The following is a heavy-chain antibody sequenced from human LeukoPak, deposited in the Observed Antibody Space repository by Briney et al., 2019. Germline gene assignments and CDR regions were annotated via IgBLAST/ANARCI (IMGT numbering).Heavy chain of an antibody. CDR1: GSTFSTYG. Sequence: GGSLRLSCAASGSTFSTYGMHWVRQAPGKGLEWVAVVSYDGSNKYHADSVKGRFTISRDNSKNTLYPQMNSLRAEDTAVYYCAKPVDRYSSSWPYFDYWGQGTLVTVSS. CDR3: AKPVDRYSSSWPYFDY. V-gene: IGHV3-30*18. J-gene: IGHJ4*02. CDR2: VSYDGSNK. D-gene: IGHD6-13*01.